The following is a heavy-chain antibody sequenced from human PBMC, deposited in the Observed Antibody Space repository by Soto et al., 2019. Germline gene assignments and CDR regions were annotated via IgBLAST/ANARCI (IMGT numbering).Heavy chain of an antibody. CDR1: GFSLSTSGVG. V-gene: IGHV2-5*02. CDR3: AHRQGYRLFDY. J-gene: IGHJ4*02. CDR2: IYWDDDK. Sequence: QITLKESGPTLVKPTQTLTLTCTFSGFSLSTSGVGVGWIRQPPGKALEWLALIYWDDDKRYSPSLKRRLTITKDTSKNQGVLTVTNMDPVDTASYYCAHRQGYRLFDYWGQGTLVPVSS. D-gene: IGHD5-18*01.